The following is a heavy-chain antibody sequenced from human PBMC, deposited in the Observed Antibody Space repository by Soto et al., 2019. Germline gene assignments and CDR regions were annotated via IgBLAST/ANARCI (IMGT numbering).Heavy chain of an antibody. CDR3: AREGQAPYYYYGMDV. Sequence: QVQVVQSGDEVKKPGASVKVSCKASGYTFTNYGFSWVRQAPGQGLEWMGWISGYNGNTKYAEKFQGRVTMTTDTSPXTAHMELRSLRSDATAVYYCAREGQAPYYYYGMDVWGQGTAVTVSS. CDR2: ISGYNGNT. CDR1: GYTFTNYG. J-gene: IGHJ6*02. V-gene: IGHV1-18*01.